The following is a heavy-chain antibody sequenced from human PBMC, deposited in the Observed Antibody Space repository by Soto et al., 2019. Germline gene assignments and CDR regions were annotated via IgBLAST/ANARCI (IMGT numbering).Heavy chain of an antibody. D-gene: IGHD3-22*01. CDR2: INSDGTGT. J-gene: IGHJ3*02. V-gene: IGHV3-74*01. CDR1: RFTFSTYW. CDR3: AGDSSGYSYDAVDI. Sequence: EVQLVESGGGLVQPGGSLRLSCAASRFTFSTYWMHWVLQAPGKGLVWVSRINSDGTGTSYADSVKGRITISRDNAKNTLYLQMNSLRSEDTAVYYCAGDSSGYSYDAVDIWGQGTMVTVSS.